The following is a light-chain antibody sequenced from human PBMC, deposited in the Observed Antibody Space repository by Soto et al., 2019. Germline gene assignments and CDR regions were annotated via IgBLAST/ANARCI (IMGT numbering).Light chain of an antibody. J-gene: IGLJ2*01. Sequence: QSALTQPASVSGSPGQSITISCTGTSSDVGGYNYVSWYQQHPGEAPKLMIYDVNNRPSGVSNRFSGSKSGNTASLTISGLQAEDEGDYYCSSYTNSVTLVVFGGGTKLTVL. CDR3: SSYTNSVTLVV. CDR1: SSDVGGYNY. V-gene: IGLV2-14*03. CDR2: DVN.